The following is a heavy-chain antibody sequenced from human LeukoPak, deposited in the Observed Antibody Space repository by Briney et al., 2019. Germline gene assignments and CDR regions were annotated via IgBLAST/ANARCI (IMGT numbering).Heavy chain of an antibody. Sequence: SVKVSCKASGGTFISYAIRWVRQAPGQGLEWMGRIIPILGIANYAQKFQGRVTITAGKSTSTAYMELSSLRSEDTAVYYCASNLGRGYSGYDLDYWGQGTLVTVSS. D-gene: IGHD5-12*01. CDR2: IIPILGIA. CDR3: ASNLGRGYSGYDLDY. J-gene: IGHJ4*02. V-gene: IGHV1-69*04. CDR1: GGTFISYA.